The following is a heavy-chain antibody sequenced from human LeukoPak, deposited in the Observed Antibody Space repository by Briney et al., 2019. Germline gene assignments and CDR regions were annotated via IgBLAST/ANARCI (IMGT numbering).Heavy chain of an antibody. CDR2: FDPEDGET. CDR3: ATASGAVGYYYYMDV. D-gene: IGHD3-10*01. CDR1: GYTLTELS. J-gene: IGHJ6*03. Sequence: GASVKVSCKVSGYTLTELSMHWVRQAPGKGLEWMGGFDPEDGETIYAQKFQGRVTMTEDTSTDTAYMELSSLRSEDTAVYYCATASGAVGYYYYMDVWGKGTTVTVSS. V-gene: IGHV1-24*01.